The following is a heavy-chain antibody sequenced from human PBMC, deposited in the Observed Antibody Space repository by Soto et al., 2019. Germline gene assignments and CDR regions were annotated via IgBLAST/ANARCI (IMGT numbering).Heavy chain of an antibody. CDR2: IIPIFGTA. CDR1: GGTFSSYA. D-gene: IGHD3-22*01. V-gene: IGHV1-69*13. J-gene: IGHJ3*02. CDR3: ARVMGGGYYDSSGYFLGAFDI. Sequence: SVKVSCKASGGTFSSYAISWVRQAPGQGLKWMGGIIPIFGTANYAQKFQGRVTITADESTSTAYMELSSLRSEDTAVYYCARVMGGGYYDSSGYFLGAFDIWGQGTMVTVSS.